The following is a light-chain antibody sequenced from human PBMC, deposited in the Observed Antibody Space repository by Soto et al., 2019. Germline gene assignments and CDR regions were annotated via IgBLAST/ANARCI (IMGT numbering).Light chain of an antibody. CDR2: AAS. CDR3: QHLNSYPRALA. Sequence: DIQLTQSPSFLSASVGDRVTITCWASQGISSFLAWYQQKLGQAPKLLIYAASTLESGVSLRFSGSGSGTEFTLSISSLQPEDFATYYCQHLNSYPRALAFGGGTKVEI. V-gene: IGKV1-9*01. J-gene: IGKJ4*01. CDR1: QGISSF.